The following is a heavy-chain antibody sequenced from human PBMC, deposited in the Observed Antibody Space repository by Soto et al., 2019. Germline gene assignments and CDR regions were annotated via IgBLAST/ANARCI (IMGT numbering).Heavy chain of an antibody. J-gene: IGHJ6*02. CDR3: AKDLLGFGGVIVIPDYYGMDV. V-gene: IGHV3-23*01. CDR1: GFTFSSYA. D-gene: IGHD3-16*02. CDR2: ISGSGGST. Sequence: GGSLRLSCAASGFTFSSYAMSWVRQAPGKGLEWVSAISGSGGSTYYADSVKGRFTISRDNSKNKLYLQMNSLRAEDTAVYYCAKDLLGFGGVIVIPDYYGMDVWGQGTTVTVSS.